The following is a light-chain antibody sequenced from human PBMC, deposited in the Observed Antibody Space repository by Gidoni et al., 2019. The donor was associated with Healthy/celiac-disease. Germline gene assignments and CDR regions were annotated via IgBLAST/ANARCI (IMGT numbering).Light chain of an antibody. V-gene: IGKV1-39*01. CDR1: QIISSY. J-gene: IGKJ1*01. CDR3: QQCYSTPCT. Sequence: DIQMTQSPSSLSASVGDRVTITCRASQIISSYLNWYQQKPGKAPKLLIYAASSMQSGFPSRFSGSGSGTDFTLTISSLQPEDFATYYCQQCYSTPCTFGQGTKVEIK. CDR2: AAS.